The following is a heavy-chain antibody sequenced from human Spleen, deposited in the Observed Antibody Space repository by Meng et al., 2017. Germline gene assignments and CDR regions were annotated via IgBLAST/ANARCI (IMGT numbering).Heavy chain of an antibody. CDR3: ARGPTTMAHDFDY. Sequence: QVPLQQLGARLLKPSETLSLTCVVSGGSFSEYYWSWIRQPPGKGLEWIGEINHSGSTNYNPSLESRATISVDTSQNNLSLKLSSVTAADSAVYYCARGPTTMAHDFDYWGQGTLVTVSS. CDR2: INHSGST. J-gene: IGHJ4*02. CDR1: GGSFSEYY. V-gene: IGHV4-34*01. D-gene: IGHD4-11*01.